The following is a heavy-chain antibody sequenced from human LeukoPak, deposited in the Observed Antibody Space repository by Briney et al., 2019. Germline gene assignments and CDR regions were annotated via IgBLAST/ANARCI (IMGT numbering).Heavy chain of an antibody. V-gene: IGHV3-23*01. CDR2: IRSTGGDT. Sequence: PGGSLRLSCVASGFTFSNYAMTWVRQAPGKGLEGVSHIRSTGGDTYYAGSVKGRFTISRDNSKETLYLQMNSLRDDDSAVYFCARVGSGRIATAGTPYWGQGTLVTVSS. D-gene: IGHD6-13*01. CDR3: ARVGSGRIATAGTPY. CDR1: GFTFSNYA. J-gene: IGHJ4*02.